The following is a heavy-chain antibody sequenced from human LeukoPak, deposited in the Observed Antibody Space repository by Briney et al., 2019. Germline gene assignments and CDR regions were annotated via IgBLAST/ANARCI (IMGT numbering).Heavy chain of an antibody. Sequence: GGSLRLSCAASGFILSDRYMAWIRQAPGKGLEWLSYISGSGSDINYADSVKGRFTISRDNAKNSLYLQMNSLRAEDTAVYYCATGSQIREADYWGQGTLVTVSS. CDR2: ISGSGSDI. J-gene: IGHJ4*02. CDR3: ATGSQIREADY. V-gene: IGHV3-11*01. D-gene: IGHD3-10*01. CDR1: GFILSDRY.